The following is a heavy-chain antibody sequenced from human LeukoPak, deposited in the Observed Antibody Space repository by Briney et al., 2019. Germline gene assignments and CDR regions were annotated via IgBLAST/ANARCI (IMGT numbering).Heavy chain of an antibody. CDR1: GGTFSSYA. D-gene: IGHD2-15*01. CDR3: ARDVAKEDY. Sequence: ASVKVSCKASGGTFSSYAISWVRQAPGQGLEWMGRIIPVLGIANYAQKFQGRVTITADKSTSTAYMELSSLRSEDTAVYYCARDVAKEDYWGQGTLVTVSS. V-gene: IGHV1-69*04. J-gene: IGHJ4*02. CDR2: IIPVLGIA.